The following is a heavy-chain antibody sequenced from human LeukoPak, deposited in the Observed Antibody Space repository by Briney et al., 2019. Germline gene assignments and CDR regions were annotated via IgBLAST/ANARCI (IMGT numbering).Heavy chain of an antibody. CDR2: IYYGETT. CDR1: GDSISSGGYY. CDR3: ARSGSIQAHRRVVPSVYYGMDV. J-gene: IGHJ6*02. Sequence: PSQTLSLTCTVSGDSISSGGYYWSWIRQHPGNGLEWIGYIYYGETTYYKPSLKSRVTISVDTTKNQFSLQLSSVTAADTAVYYCARSGSIQAHRRVVPSVYYGMDVWGQGTTVTVSS. D-gene: IGHD2-2*01. V-gene: IGHV4-31*03.